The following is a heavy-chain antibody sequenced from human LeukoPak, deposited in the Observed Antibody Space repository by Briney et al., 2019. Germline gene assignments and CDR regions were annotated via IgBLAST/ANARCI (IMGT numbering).Heavy chain of an antibody. CDR3: ASVRYCSSTSCLEGALDP. J-gene: IGHJ5*02. CDR2: ISSSSSYI. CDR1: GFTFSSYS. V-gene: IGHV3-21*01. D-gene: IGHD2-2*01. Sequence: GGSLRLSCAASGFTFSSYSMNWVRQAPGKGLEWVPSISSSSSYIYYADSVKGRFTISRDNAKNSLYLQMNSLRAEDTAVYYCASVRYCSSTSCLEGALDPWGQGTLVTVSS.